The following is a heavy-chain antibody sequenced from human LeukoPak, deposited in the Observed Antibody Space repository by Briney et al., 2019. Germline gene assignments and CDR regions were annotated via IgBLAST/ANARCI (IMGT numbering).Heavy chain of an antibody. CDR3: ARFKWGPTYAFDI. J-gene: IGHJ3*02. Sequence: SETLSLTCAVSGGSGGSISSSNFWTWVRQPPGKGLEWIGEIYHSGSTNYNPSLKSRVTISVDKSKYQFSLKLSSVTAADTAVYYCARFKWGPTYAFDIWGQGTMVTVSS. V-gene: IGHV4-4*02. CDR1: GGSGGSISSSNF. CDR2: IYHSGST. D-gene: IGHD7-27*01.